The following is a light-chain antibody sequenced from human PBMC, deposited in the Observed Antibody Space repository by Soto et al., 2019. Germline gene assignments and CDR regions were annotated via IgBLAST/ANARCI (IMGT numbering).Light chain of an antibody. Sequence: PGERATLSCRASQSVSSYLAWYQQKPGQAPRLLIYDASNRATGIPARFSGSGSGTDFTLTISSLEPEDVAVYYCQQRSNWDTFGQGTKLEIK. CDR2: DAS. CDR3: QQRSNWDT. V-gene: IGKV3-11*01. CDR1: QSVSSY. J-gene: IGKJ2*01.